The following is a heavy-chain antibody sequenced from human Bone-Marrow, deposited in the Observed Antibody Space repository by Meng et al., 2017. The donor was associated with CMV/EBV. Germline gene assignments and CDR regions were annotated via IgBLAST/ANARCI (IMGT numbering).Heavy chain of an antibody. CDR2: IKRDGSST. CDR1: GFTFRSYC. D-gene: IGHD2-2*01. Sequence: SGFTFRSYCLPWVRQAPGKGLVWVSRIKRDGSSTNYADSVKGRFTISRDNAKNTLYLQMNSLRAEDTAVYYCARVHCSTTSCYWFDPWGHGTLVTVSS. CDR3: ARVHCSTTSCYWFDP. J-gene: IGHJ5*02. V-gene: IGHV3-74*01.